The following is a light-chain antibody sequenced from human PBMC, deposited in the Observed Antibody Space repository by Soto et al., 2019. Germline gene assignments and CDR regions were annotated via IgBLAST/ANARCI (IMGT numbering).Light chain of an antibody. CDR1: QSVDNNY. CDR2: GAS. CDR3: QQYGNSPYT. J-gene: IGKJ2*01. V-gene: IGKV3-20*01. Sequence: EIVLTQSPGTLSLSPGESATLSCRASQSVDNNYVAWYQQKPGQAPTLLIHGASYRAAGIPDRFSGSVSGTDFTLTISRLEPEDFAVFHCQQYGNSPYTFGQGTKLEI.